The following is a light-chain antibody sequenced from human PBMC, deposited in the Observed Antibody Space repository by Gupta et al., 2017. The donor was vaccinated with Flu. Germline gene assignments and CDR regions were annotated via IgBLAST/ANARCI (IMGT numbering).Light chain of an antibody. Sequence: DIQMTQSPSTLSASVGDRVTITCRASQSISSWLAWYQQKPGKAPKLLIYKASSLESGVPSRFSGSGSGTEFTLTISSLQPDDFATYYCQHDNSSPLTFGQGTKVEIK. CDR1: QSISSW. V-gene: IGKV1-5*03. CDR2: KAS. CDR3: QHDNSSPLT. J-gene: IGKJ1*01.